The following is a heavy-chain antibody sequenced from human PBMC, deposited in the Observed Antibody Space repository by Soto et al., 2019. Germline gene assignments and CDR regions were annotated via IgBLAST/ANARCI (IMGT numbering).Heavy chain of an antibody. V-gene: IGHV1-69*02. D-gene: IGHD2-15*01. CDR1: GGTFSSYT. CDR3: ARLPPYCSGGSCYSSEDWFDP. Sequence: QVQLVQSGAEVKKPGSSVKVSCKASGGTFSSYTISWVRQAPGQGLEWMGRIIPILGIANYAQKFQGRVTITADKSTSTAYMELSSLRSEDTAVYYCARLPPYCSGGSCYSSEDWFDPWGQGTLATVSS. J-gene: IGHJ5*02. CDR2: IIPILGIA.